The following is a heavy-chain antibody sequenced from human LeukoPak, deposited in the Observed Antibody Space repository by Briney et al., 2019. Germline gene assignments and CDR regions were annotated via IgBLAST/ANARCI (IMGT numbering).Heavy chain of an antibody. D-gene: IGHD1-1*01. V-gene: IGHV4-39*01. CDR3: ARRAYSAAYWKHFDY. J-gene: IGHJ4*02. Sequence: SSYWMSWVRQAPGKGLEWIGSIYYHENTYYNSSLKSRVTISVDTSKNQFSLKLNSVTAADTAVYFCARRAYSAAYWKHFDYWGQGTLVTVSS. CDR1: SSYW. CDR2: IYYHENT.